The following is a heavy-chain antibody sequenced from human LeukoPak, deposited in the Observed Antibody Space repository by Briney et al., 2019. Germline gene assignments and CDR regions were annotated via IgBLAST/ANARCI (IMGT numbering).Heavy chain of an antibody. J-gene: IGHJ6*02. CDR2: INSDGSST. CDR3: ARDGAEDDILTAYSSLYGMDV. CDR1: GFTFSSYW. V-gene: IGHV3-74*01. Sequence: GGSLRLSCAASGFTFSSYWMHWVRQAPGKGLVWVSRINSDGSSTSYADSVKGRFTISRDNAKNTLYLQMNSLRAEDTAVYYCARDGAEDDILTAYSSLYGMDVWGQGTTVTVSS. D-gene: IGHD3-9*01.